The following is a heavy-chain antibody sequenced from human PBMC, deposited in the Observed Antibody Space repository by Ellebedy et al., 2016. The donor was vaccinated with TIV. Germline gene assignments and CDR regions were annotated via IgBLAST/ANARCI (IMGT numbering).Heavy chain of an antibody. CDR3: ARVLGVRGAGGDY. CDR2: IKQDGGEK. Sequence: GESLKISCAASGFTFSSYWMSWVRQAPGKGLEWVANIKQDGGEKYYVDSVKGRFTIYRDNAKNSLYLQMNSLRAEDTAVYYCARVLGVRGAGGDYWGQGTLVTVSS. CDR1: GFTFSSYW. J-gene: IGHJ4*02. D-gene: IGHD3-10*01. V-gene: IGHV3-7*01.